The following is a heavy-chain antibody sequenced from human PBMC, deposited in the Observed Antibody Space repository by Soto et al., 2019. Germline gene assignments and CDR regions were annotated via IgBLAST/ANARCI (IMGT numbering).Heavy chain of an antibody. CDR2: IYYSGST. CDR1: GGSISSYY. J-gene: IGHJ4*02. V-gene: IGHV4-59*01. D-gene: IGHD3-22*01. CDR3: ARTKYYYDSSGYYGGGYYFDY. Sequence: PSETLSLTCTVSGGSISSYYWSWIRQPPGKGLEWIGYIYYSGSTNYNPSLKSRVTISVDTSKNQFSLKLSSVTAADTAVYYCARTKYYYDSSGYYGGGYYFDYWGQGTLVTVSS.